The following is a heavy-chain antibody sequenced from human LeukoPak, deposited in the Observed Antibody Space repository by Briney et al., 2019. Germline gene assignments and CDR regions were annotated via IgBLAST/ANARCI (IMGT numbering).Heavy chain of an antibody. Sequence: PGGSLRLSCAASGFTFSDYYMSWIRQAPGKGLEWVSYISSSGSTIYYADSVKGRFTISRDNAKNSLYLQMNSLRVEDTAVYYCARTSYYDFWSGYFHFDYWGQGTLVTVSS. D-gene: IGHD3-3*01. V-gene: IGHV3-11*04. CDR1: GFTFSDYY. CDR3: ARTSYYDFWSGYFHFDY. CDR2: ISSSGSTI. J-gene: IGHJ4*02.